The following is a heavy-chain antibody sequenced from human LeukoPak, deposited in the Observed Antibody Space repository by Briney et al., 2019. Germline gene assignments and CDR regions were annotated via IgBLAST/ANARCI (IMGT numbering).Heavy chain of an antibody. D-gene: IGHD1-26*01. V-gene: IGHV3-23*01. J-gene: IGHJ4*02. Sequence: PGGSLRLSCAASGFTFSSYAMSWVRQAPGKGLEWVSVISGSGDSTNYADSVKGRFTISRDNSRNTLYLQMNSLRAEDTAVYYCARDSKVGATNYFDYWGQGTLVTVSS. CDR3: ARDSKVGATNYFDY. CDR1: GFTFSSYA. CDR2: ISGSGDST.